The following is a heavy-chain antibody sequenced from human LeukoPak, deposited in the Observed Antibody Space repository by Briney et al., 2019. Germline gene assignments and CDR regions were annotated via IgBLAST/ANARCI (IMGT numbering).Heavy chain of an antibody. Sequence: GGPLRLSCAASGFTFSDYYMSWIRQAPGKGLEWVSYISSSGSTIYYADSVKGRFTISRDNAKNSLYLQMNSLRAEDTAVYYCARDKGPAAGSFVYFDYWGQGTLVTVSS. J-gene: IGHJ4*02. D-gene: IGHD6-13*01. CDR2: ISSSGSTI. CDR1: GFTFSDYY. CDR3: ARDKGPAAGSFVYFDY. V-gene: IGHV3-11*01.